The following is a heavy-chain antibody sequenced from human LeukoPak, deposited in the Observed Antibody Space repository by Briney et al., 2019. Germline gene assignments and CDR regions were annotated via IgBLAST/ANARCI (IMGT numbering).Heavy chain of an antibody. V-gene: IGHV4-4*07. CDR1: GGSISSYY. CDR2: IYTSGST. Sequence: PSETLSLTCTVSGGSISSYYWSWIRQPAGKGLEWIGRIYTSGSTNYNASLKSRVSMSVDTSKNQFSLKLSSVTAADTAVYYCARRCGGDCPILFDYWGQGTLVTVSS. D-gene: IGHD2-21*02. CDR3: ARRCGGDCPILFDY. J-gene: IGHJ4*02.